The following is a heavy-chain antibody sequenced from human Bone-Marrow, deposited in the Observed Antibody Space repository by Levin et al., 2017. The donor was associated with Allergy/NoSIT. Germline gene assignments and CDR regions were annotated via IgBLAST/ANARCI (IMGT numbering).Heavy chain of an antibody. CDR2: ISSSSSSI. CDR3: ARGRGTTGTTRDDY. CDR1: GFTFSSYG. Sequence: KTGGSLRLSCAASGFTFSSYGMNWVRQAPGKGLEWVSSISSSSSSIYYADSVKGRFTISRDNAKNSLYLQMNSLRAEDTAVYYCARGRGTTGTTRDDYWGQGTLATVSS. V-gene: IGHV3-21*01. J-gene: IGHJ4*02. D-gene: IGHD1-1*01.